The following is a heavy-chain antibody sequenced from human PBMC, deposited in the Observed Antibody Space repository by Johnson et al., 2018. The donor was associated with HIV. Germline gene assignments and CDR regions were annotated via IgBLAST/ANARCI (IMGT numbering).Heavy chain of an antibody. V-gene: IGHV3-66*01. J-gene: IGHJ3*02. D-gene: IGHD2-21*01. CDR1: GFTVSSNS. CDR2: IYRGGST. CDR3: ARDWVIGDAFDI. Sequence: EVQLVESGGGLVKPGGSLRLSCAASGFTVSSNSMTWVRQAPGKGLEWVSLIYRGGSTYYADSVKGRFTISRDNSKNTLYLQMNSLRAEDTAVYYCARDWVIGDAFDIWGQGTKVTVSS.